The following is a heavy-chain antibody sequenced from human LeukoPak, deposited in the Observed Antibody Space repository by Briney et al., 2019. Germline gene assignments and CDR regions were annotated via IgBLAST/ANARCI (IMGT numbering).Heavy chain of an antibody. D-gene: IGHD6-13*01. CDR3: ARLTIAGRSDY. CDR2: INHSGST. Sequence: SETLSLTCAVYGGSFSGYYWCWIRQPPGKGLEWIGEINHSGSTNYNPSLKSRVTISVDTSKNQFSLKLSSVTAADTAVYYCARLTIAGRSDYWGQGTLVTVSS. J-gene: IGHJ4*02. V-gene: IGHV4-34*01. CDR1: GGSFSGYY.